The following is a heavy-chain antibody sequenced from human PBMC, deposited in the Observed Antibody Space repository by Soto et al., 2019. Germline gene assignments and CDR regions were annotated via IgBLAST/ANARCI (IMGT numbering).Heavy chain of an antibody. Sequence: QVQLVESGGGLVKPGGSLRLSCAASGFTFSDYYMSWIRQAPGKGLEWVSYISSSSSYTNYADSVKGRFTISRDNAKNSLYLQMNSLRAEDTAVYYCARSYSYGLNPWGYWGQGTLVTVSS. D-gene: IGHD5-18*01. CDR1: GFTFSDYY. V-gene: IGHV3-11*06. J-gene: IGHJ4*02. CDR3: ARSYSYGLNPWGY. CDR2: ISSSSSYT.